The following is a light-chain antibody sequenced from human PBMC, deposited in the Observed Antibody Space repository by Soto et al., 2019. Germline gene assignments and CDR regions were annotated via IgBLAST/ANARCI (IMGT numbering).Light chain of an antibody. CDR3: QQYNNWPS. CDR1: QTVSRN. V-gene: IGKV3-15*01. CDR2: DIS. J-gene: IGKJ5*01. Sequence: EVVMTQSPATLSVSPGERATLSCRASQTVSRNLAWYQQRPGQAPRLLIYDISNRATGVRARFSGSGSETEFTLTIRRLQSEDFAVYFCQQYNNWPSFGQGTRLEIK.